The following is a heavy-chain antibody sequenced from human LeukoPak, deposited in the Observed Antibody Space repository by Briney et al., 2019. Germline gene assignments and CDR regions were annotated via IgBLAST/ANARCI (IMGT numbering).Heavy chain of an antibody. J-gene: IGHJ5*01. Sequence: PSETLSLTCTVSGGSISSYYWSWIRQPAGKGLEWIGLISAGGSTNYNPSLKSRVTMSVDTSKNQFSLKLSSVTAADTAVHYCARDMVREPYNWFESWGQGTLVTVAS. V-gene: IGHV4-4*07. CDR2: ISAGGST. D-gene: IGHD3-10*01. CDR3: ARDMVREPYNWFES. CDR1: GGSISSYY.